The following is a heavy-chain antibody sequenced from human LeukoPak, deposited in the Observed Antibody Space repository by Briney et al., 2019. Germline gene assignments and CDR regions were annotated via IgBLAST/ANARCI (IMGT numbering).Heavy chain of an antibody. CDR2: IYSSGST. J-gene: IGHJ4*02. D-gene: IGHD3-3*01. CDR3: ARDTHFGVVGY. CDR1: GGSISSGTYY. Sequence: SETLSLTCNVSGGSISSGTYYWSWIRQPAGKGLEWIGRIYSSGSTNYNPSLKSRVTISVDTSKNQFSLKLSSVTAADTAVYYCARDTHFGVVGYWGQGTLVTVSS. V-gene: IGHV4-61*02.